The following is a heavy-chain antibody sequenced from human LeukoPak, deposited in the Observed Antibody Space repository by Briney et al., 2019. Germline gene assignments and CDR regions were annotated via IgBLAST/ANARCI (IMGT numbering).Heavy chain of an antibody. CDR1: GYTFTSYG. CDR2: ISAYNGNT. Sequence: ASVKVSCKASGYTFTSYGISWVRQAPGQGLEWMGWISAYNGNTNYAQKLQGRVTMTTDTSTSTAYMELRSLRSDDTAVYYCAREGSLWFGESYYYGMDVWGQGTTVTVSS. D-gene: IGHD3-10*01. V-gene: IGHV1-18*01. CDR3: AREGSLWFGESYYYGMDV. J-gene: IGHJ6*02.